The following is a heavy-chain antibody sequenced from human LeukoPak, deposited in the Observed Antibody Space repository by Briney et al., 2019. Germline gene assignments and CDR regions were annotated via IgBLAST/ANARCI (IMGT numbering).Heavy chain of an antibody. CDR1: GFTFSSYA. J-gene: IGHJ4*02. Sequence: PGGSLRLSCAASGFTFSSYAMSWVRQAPGKGLEWVGRIKSKTDGGTTDYAAPVKGRFTISRDDSKNTLYLQMNSLKTEDTAVYYCTTGDYIGLDYWGQGTLVTVSS. CDR2: IKSKTDGGTT. D-gene: IGHD4-11*01. V-gene: IGHV3-15*01. CDR3: TTGDYIGLDY.